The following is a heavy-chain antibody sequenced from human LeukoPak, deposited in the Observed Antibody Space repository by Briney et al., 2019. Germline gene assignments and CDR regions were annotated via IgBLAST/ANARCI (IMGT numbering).Heavy chain of an antibody. D-gene: IGHD6-13*01. CDR1: GFTFSSYW. Sequence: GGSLRLSCAASGFTFSSYWMHWVRQGPGKGLEWVSRINSDGSTNYADSVKGRFTISRDNAKNSLYLQMNSLRAEDTAVYYCASEHIAGALWYFDYWGQGTLVTVSS. V-gene: IGHV3-74*01. CDR2: INSDGST. CDR3: ASEHIAGALWYFDY. J-gene: IGHJ4*02.